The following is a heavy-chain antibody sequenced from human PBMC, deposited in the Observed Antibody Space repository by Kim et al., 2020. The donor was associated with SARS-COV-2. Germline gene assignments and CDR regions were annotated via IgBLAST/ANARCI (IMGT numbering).Heavy chain of an antibody. J-gene: IGHJ5*01. Sequence: ADSVKGRFTISRDNSNNRLYLRMNSLRAEDTALYYCARDRTVEVPEDWFDSWGQGTLVTVSA. CDR3: ARDRTVEVPEDWFDS. V-gene: IGHV3-23*01. D-gene: IGHD2-2*01.